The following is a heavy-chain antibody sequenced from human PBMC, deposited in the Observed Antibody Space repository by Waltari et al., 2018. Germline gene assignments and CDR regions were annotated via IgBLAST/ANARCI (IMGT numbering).Heavy chain of an antibody. CDR3: ARVFGLGATNLDAFDI. CDR2: IIPIFGTA. Sequence: QVQLVQSGAEVKKPGASVKVSCKASGYTFTSYGISWVRQAPGQGLELMGGIIPIFGTANYAQKFQGRVTMTADESTSTAYMELSSLRSEDTAVYYCARVFGLGATNLDAFDIWGQGTMVTVSS. J-gene: IGHJ3*02. V-gene: IGHV1-69*13. CDR1: GYTFTSYG. D-gene: IGHD1-26*01.